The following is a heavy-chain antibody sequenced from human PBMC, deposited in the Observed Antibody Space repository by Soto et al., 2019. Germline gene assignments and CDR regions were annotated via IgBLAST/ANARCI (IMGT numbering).Heavy chain of an antibody. V-gene: IGHV3-23*01. D-gene: IGHD4-17*01. J-gene: IGHJ5*02. CDR3: AKDAISGDGIWLMDS. CDR2: LLRSGSSA. CDR1: GFTFRNYA. Sequence: PGGSLRLSCAASGFTFRNYAMTWARQAPGKGLEWVSSLLRSGSSAYYADSVRGRFTISSDTSASSLYLQMDNLRAEDAAIYYCAKDAISGDGIWLMDSWGQGTAVTVSS.